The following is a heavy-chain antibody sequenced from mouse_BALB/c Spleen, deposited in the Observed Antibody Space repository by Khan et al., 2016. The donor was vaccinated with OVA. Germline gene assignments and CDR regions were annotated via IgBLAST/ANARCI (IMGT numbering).Heavy chain of an antibody. D-gene: IGHD2-3*01. J-gene: IGHJ2*01. V-gene: IGHV1S137*01. CDR3: ARPAYDGYYDY. CDR1: GYTFTDYA. CDR2: ISTYSGST. Sequence: QVQLKQSGPELVRPGVSVKISCKGSGYTFTDYAMYWVKQSHAKSLEWIGLISTYSGSTNYNQKLKGKVTMTVDKSSSAAYMELARLTSEDSAIYYCARPAYDGYYDYWGQGTALTVSS.